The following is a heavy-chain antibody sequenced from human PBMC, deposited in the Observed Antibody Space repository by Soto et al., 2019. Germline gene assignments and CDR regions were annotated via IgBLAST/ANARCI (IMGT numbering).Heavy chain of an antibody. D-gene: IGHD3-3*01. CDR3: ARVQRRVAHSDYYYGMDV. CDR1: GYTFTSYY. CDR2: INPSVGST. J-gene: IGHJ6*02. V-gene: IGHV1-46*01. Sequence: ASVKVSCKASGYTFTSYYMHWVRQAPGQGLEWMGIINPSVGSTSYAQKFQGRVTMTRDTSTSTVYMELSSLRSEDTAVYYCARVQRRVAHSDYYYGMDVWGQGTTVTVS.